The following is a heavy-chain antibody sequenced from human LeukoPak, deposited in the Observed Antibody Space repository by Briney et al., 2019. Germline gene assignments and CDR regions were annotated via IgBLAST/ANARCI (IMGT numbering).Heavy chain of an antibody. CDR1: GFTFSSYE. CDR3: ARDDPYYEILTGYYRGYYFDY. V-gene: IGHV3-48*03. D-gene: IGHD3-9*01. CDR2: ISSSGSTI. Sequence: GGSLRLSCAASGFTFSSYEMNWVRQAPGKGLEWVSYISSSGSTIYYADSVKGRFTISRDNAKNSLYLQMNSLRAEDTAVYYCARDDPYYEILTGYYRGYYFDYWGQGTLVTVSS. J-gene: IGHJ4*02.